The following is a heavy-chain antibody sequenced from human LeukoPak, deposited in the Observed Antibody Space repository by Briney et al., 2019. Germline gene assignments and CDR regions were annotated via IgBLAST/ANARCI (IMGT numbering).Heavy chain of an antibody. CDR3: AKQSIAAAGTDYYYYMDV. D-gene: IGHD6-13*01. Sequence: GGSLRLSCAASGFTFSSYAMHWVRQAPGKGLEWVAVISYDGSNKYYADSVKGRFTISRDNSKNTLYLQMNSLRAEDTAVYYCAKQSIAAAGTDYYYYMDVWGKGTTVTISS. J-gene: IGHJ6*03. CDR2: ISYDGSNK. CDR1: GFTFSSYA. V-gene: IGHV3-30*04.